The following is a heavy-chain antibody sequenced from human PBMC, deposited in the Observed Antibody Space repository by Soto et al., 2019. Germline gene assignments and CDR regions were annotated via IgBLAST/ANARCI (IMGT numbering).Heavy chain of an antibody. CDR3: ARGRELRFLEWSPFFDY. V-gene: IGHV1-69*13. Sequence: SVKVSCKASGGTFSSCAISWVRQAPGQGLEWMGGIIPIFGTANYAQKFQGRVTITADESTSTAYMELSSLRSEDTAVYYCARGRELRFLEWSPFFDYWGQGTLVTVSS. CDR2: IIPIFGTA. D-gene: IGHD3-3*01. CDR1: GGTFSSCA. J-gene: IGHJ4*02.